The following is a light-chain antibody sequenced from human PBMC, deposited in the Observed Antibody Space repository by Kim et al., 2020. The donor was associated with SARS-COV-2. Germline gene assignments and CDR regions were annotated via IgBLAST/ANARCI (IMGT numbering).Light chain of an antibody. CDR1: QSISTY. Sequence: ASVGDRVTIACRASQSISTYLNWYKQKPGKAPKLLIYAASSLQSGVPSRFSGSGSGTDFTLTISSLQPEDFATYYCQQSYSTPSTFGQGTRLEIK. CDR2: AAS. CDR3: QQSYSTPST. J-gene: IGKJ5*01. V-gene: IGKV1-39*01.